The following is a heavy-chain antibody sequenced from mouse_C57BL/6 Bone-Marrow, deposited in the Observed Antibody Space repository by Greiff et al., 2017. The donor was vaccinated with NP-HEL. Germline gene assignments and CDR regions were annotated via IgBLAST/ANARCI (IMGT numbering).Heavy chain of an antibody. D-gene: IGHD1-1*01. CDR3: ARSPYYGSSYMGYFDV. V-gene: IGHV1-50*01. J-gene: IGHJ1*03. CDR1: GYTFTRYW. Sequence: QVQLQQPGAELVKPGASVKLSCKASGYTFTRYWMQWVKQRPGQGLEWIGEIDPSDSYTNYTQKFKGKAPLTVDTSSSTAYMQLSSLTSEDSAVYYCARSPYYGSSYMGYFDVWGTGTTVTVSS. CDR2: IDPSDSYT.